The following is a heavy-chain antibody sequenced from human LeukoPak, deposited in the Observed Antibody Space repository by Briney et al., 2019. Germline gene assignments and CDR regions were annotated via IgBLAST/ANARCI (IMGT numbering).Heavy chain of an antibody. J-gene: IGHJ4*02. CDR2: IRYDGSNK. CDR3: AKDLIRRHYYGSGSPIDY. V-gene: IGHV3-30*02. D-gene: IGHD3-10*01. CDR1: GFTFSSDG. Sequence: GGSLRLSCAASGFTFSSDGMHWVRQAPGKGLEWVAFIRYDGSNKYYADSVKGRFTISRDNSKNTLYLQMNSLRAEDTAVYYCAKDLIRRHYYGSGSPIDYWGQGTLVTVSS.